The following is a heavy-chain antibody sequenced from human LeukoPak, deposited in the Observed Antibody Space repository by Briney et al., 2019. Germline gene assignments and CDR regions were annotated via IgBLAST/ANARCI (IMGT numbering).Heavy chain of an antibody. CDR1: GFTFSSYT. CDR3: ARIVWQQLYYYYYYMDV. D-gene: IGHD6-13*01. V-gene: IGHV3-66*02. J-gene: IGHJ6*03. Sequence: GGSLRLSCAASGFTFSSYTMNWVRQAPGKGLEWVSVIYSGGSTYYADSVKGRLTISRDNSKNTLYLQMNSLRAEDTAVYYCARIVWQQLYYYYYYMDVWGKGTTVTVSS. CDR2: IYSGGST.